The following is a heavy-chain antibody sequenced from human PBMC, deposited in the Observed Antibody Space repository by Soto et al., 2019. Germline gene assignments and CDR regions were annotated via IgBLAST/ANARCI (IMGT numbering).Heavy chain of an antibody. J-gene: IGHJ5*02. CDR2: INTSRNT. CDR1: GGTISGYY. D-gene: IGHD2-2*01. V-gene: IGHV4-4*07. CDR3: ARGQRFSDWFDP. Sequence: QVHLQESGPGLVKPSETLSLTCSVSGGTISGYYWTWIRQPPGNGLAWMGRINTSRNTKYNLRPQSRVAMSLGTSNIQFSLRLTSVTAADTAVYYCARGQRFSDWFDPWGQGTLVTVSS.